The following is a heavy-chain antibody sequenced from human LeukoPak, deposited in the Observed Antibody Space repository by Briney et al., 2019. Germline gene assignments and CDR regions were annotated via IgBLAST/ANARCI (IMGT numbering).Heavy chain of an antibody. CDR2: INHSGST. D-gene: IGHD2-21*02. V-gene: IGHV4-34*01. CDR1: GGSFSGYY. Sequence: NSSETLSLTCAVYGGSFSGYYWSWIRQPPGKGLEWIGEINHSGSTNYNPSLKSRVTMPVDTSKNQFSLKLGSVTAADTAVYYCARGRFVTAFSYYSYGMDVWGQGTTVTVSS. CDR3: ARGRFVTAFSYYSYGMDV. J-gene: IGHJ6*02.